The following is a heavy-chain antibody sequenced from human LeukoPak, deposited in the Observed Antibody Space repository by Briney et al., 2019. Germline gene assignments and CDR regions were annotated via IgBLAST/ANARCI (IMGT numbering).Heavy chain of an antibody. CDR3: ARHDWERSNNHYYHSSTGGNMNYYYMDV. V-gene: IGHV4-38-2*02. CDR2: LYHSGST. Sequence: SETLSLTCSVSGYSISSGYYWGWIRQAPGKGLEWIGNLYHSGSTYYNPSLKSRVSISVDTSKNQFSLKLSSVTAADTAVYYCARHDWERSNNHYYHSSTGGNMNYYYMDVWGKGTTVTVSS. D-gene: IGHD3-22*01. J-gene: IGHJ6*03. CDR1: GYSISSGYY.